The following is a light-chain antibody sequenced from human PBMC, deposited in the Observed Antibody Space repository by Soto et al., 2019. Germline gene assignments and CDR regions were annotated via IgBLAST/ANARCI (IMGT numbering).Light chain of an antibody. CDR1: ESIARH. CDR2: AAS. V-gene: IGKV1-39*01. J-gene: IGKJ5*01. CDR3: QQTYSTLSIT. Sequence: DIQTTQSPSSLSASVGDRVTITCRASESIARHLNWYQQKPGKAPKLLIYAASSLRNGVPSRFXGGGSGTDFTLTISNLQPEDFATYYCQQTYSTLSITFGQGTRLEIK.